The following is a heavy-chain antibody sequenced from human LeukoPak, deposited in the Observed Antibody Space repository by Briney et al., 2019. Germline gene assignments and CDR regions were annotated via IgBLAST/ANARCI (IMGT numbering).Heavy chain of an antibody. D-gene: IGHD5-12*01. Sequence: PGGSLRLSCAASGCTFSSYAMGWVRQAPGKGLEWVSAISGSGGSTYYADSVKGRFTISRDNSKNTLYLQMNSLRAEDTAVYYCARAGWRGYDAFDIWGQGTMVTVSS. CDR2: ISGSGGST. CDR1: GCTFSSYA. CDR3: ARAGWRGYDAFDI. J-gene: IGHJ3*02. V-gene: IGHV3-23*01.